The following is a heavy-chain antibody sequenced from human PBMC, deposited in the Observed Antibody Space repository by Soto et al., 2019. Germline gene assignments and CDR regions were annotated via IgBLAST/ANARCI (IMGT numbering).Heavy chain of an antibody. CDR3: ARATYYYDSSGYSDRVLDY. V-gene: IGHV4-39*07. CDR1: GGSISSSSFH. Sequence: SETLSLTCTVSGGSISSSSFHWGWIRQPPGKGLEWIGSIYYSGNTYYNPSLKSRVTISEDTSKNQFSLKLSSVTAADTAVYYCARATYYYDSSGYSDRVLDYWGQGTLVTVSS. CDR2: IYYSGNT. J-gene: IGHJ4*02. D-gene: IGHD3-22*01.